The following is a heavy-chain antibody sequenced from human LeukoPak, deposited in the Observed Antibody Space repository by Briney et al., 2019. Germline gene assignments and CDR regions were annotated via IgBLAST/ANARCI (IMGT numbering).Heavy chain of an antibody. V-gene: IGHV3-23*01. D-gene: IGHD6-6*01. CDR3: ASRRGSSSSYYYYYMDV. Sequence: GGSLRLSCAASGFTFSSYAMSWVRQAPGKGLEWVSAISGSGGSTYYADSVKGRFSISRDNSKNTLYLQMNSLRAEDTAVYYCASRRGSSSSYYYYYMDVWGKGTTVTVSS. CDR2: ISGSGGST. CDR1: GFTFSSYA. J-gene: IGHJ6*03.